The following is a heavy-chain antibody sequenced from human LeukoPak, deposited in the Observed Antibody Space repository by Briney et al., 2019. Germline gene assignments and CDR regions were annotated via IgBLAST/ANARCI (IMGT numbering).Heavy chain of an antibody. J-gene: IGHJ4*02. CDR3: AGADDFWSGYSDY. D-gene: IGHD3-3*01. Sequence: GRSLRLSCAASGFTFNIYAMHWVRQAPGKGLEWVAVISYDGSNKFYADSVKGRFTISRDNSKNTLYWQMNSLRPEDSAVYYFAGADDFWSGYSDYWGQGTLVTVSS. CDR2: ISYDGSNK. V-gene: IGHV3-30*04. CDR1: GFTFNIYA.